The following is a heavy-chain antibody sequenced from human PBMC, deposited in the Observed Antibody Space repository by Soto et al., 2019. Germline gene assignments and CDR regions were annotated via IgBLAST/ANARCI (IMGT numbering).Heavy chain of an antibody. Sequence: SETLSLTCTVSGGSISSSSYYWGWIRQPPGKGLEWIGSIYYSGSTYYNPSLKSRVTISVDTSKNQFSLKLSSVTAADTAVYYCARQEQQLDDAFDIWGQGTMVT. J-gene: IGHJ3*02. CDR3: ARQEQQLDDAFDI. CDR1: GGSISSSSYY. D-gene: IGHD6-13*01. CDR2: IYYSGST. V-gene: IGHV4-39*01.